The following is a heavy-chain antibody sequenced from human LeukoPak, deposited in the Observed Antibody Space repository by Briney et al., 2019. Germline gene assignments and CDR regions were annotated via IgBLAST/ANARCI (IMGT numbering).Heavy chain of an antibody. D-gene: IGHD6-13*01. Sequence: PSETLSLTCTVSGGSISSGSYYWSWIRQPAGKGLEWIGRIYTSGSTNYNPSLKSRVTISVDTSKNQFSLKLNSVTAADTAVYYCARGTYSSTWYYYYMDVWGKGTTVIISS. CDR3: ARGTYSSTWYYYYMDV. J-gene: IGHJ6*03. V-gene: IGHV4-61*02. CDR2: IYTSGST. CDR1: GGSISSGSYY.